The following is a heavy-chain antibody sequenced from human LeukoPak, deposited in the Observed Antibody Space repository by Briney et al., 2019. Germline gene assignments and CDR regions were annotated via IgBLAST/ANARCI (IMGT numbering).Heavy chain of an antibody. CDR1: GSTFNNYA. J-gene: IGHJ5*02. V-gene: IGHV3-23*01. Sequence: TGGSLRLSCAASGSTFNNYAMSWVRQAPGKVLEWVSAISGSGGSTYYADSVKGRFTISRDNAKNTLYLQMNSLRAEDTAVYYCARENSAYYYDSSGPGWFDPWGQGTLVTVSS. D-gene: IGHD3-22*01. CDR3: ARENSAYYYDSSGPGWFDP. CDR2: ISGSGGST.